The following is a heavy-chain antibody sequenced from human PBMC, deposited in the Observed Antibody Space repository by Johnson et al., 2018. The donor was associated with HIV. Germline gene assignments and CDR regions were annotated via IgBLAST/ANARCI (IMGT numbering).Heavy chain of an antibody. D-gene: IGHD6-6*01. CDR1: GLTFSRNW. V-gene: IGHV3-7*05. CDR2: LKQDGSEK. Sequence: MLLVESGGGLVQPGGSLRLSCVASGLTFSRNWMSWVRQAPGKGLEWVANLKQDGSEKYYVASVKGRFTISRDNAKNSLFLQMNSLRAEDTAAYYCARVSRSSPAFDAFDIWGQGTLVTVSS. CDR3: ARVSRSSPAFDAFDI. J-gene: IGHJ3*02.